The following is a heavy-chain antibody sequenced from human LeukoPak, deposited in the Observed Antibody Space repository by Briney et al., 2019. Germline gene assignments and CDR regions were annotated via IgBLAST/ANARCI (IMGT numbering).Heavy chain of an antibody. J-gene: IGHJ5*02. Sequence: PGGSLRLSCAASGFTFSTYSMNWVRQAPGKGLEWVSSISSSSSYIYYADSVKGRFTISRDNAKNPLYLQMNSLRSEDTAVYYCARGDVVVVSWFDPWGQGTLVTVSS. D-gene: IGHD2-2*01. CDR3: ARGDVVVVSWFDP. CDR2: ISSSSSYI. CDR1: GFTFSTYS. V-gene: IGHV3-21*01.